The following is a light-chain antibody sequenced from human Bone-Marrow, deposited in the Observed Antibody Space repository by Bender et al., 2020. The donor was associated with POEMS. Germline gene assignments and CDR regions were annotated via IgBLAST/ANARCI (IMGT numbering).Light chain of an antibody. J-gene: IGLJ1*01. Sequence: QSALTQPASVSGPPGQSITISCTDIMDYNLISWYQQRPGQAPKLVIYEAKERPSGGSRRFSGAKAGDTASLTISGLQPEDEGDYYCCSRADGGTYVFGTGTRVTV. V-gene: IGLV2-23*01. CDR3: CSRADGGTYV. CDR2: EAK. CDR1: IMDYNL.